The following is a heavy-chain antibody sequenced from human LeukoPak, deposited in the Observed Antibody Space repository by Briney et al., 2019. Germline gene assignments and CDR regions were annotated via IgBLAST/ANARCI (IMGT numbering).Heavy chain of an antibody. CDR1: GGSFSGYY. V-gene: IGHV4-34*01. Sequence: PSETLPLTCAVYGGSFSGYYWSWIRQPPGKGLEWIGEINHSGSTNYNPSLKSRVTISVDTSKNQFSLKLSSVTAADTAVYYCARFFHYDFWSGPYYYYGMDVWGQGTTVTVSS. CDR3: ARFFHYDFWSGPYYYYGMDV. J-gene: IGHJ6*02. D-gene: IGHD3-3*01. CDR2: INHSGST.